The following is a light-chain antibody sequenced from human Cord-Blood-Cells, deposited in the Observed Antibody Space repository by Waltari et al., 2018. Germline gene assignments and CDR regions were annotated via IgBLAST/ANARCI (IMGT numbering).Light chain of an antibody. Sequence: DIQMTQSPSSLSASVVYRVTITCRASQSISSYLNWYPQKPGKAPKLLIYAASSLQSGVPSRFSVSGSGRDFTLTISSLQPGDFATYYCQQSYNTPAEGFTFGPGNKVDIK. CDR2: AAS. J-gene: IGKJ3*01. V-gene: IGKV1-39*01. CDR3: QQSYNTPAEGFT. CDR1: QSISSY.